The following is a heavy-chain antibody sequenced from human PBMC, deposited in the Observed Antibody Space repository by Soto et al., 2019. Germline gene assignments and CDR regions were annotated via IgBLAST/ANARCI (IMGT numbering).Heavy chain of an antibody. CDR2: IYPGDSDT. CDR3: AIGSGRYSYGYPPFDS. J-gene: IGHJ4*02. D-gene: IGHD5-18*01. Sequence: EVQLVQSGAEVKKPGEFLRISCKGSGYSFTNYWIGWVRQMPGKGLEWMGIIYPGDSDTRYSPSFQGQVTISADKSITTPYLQWSSLRPSDPAMYYCAIGSGRYSYGYPPFDSWGRGTLVTVSS. V-gene: IGHV5-51*03. CDR1: GYSFTNYW.